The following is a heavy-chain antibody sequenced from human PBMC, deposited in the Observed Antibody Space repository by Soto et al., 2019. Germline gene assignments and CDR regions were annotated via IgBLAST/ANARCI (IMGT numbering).Heavy chain of an antibody. J-gene: IGHJ6*02. Sequence: EVQLVESGGGLVQPGGSLRLSCAASGFTFSSYSMNWVRQAPGKGLEWVSYISSSRSTIYYADSVKGRFTISRDNAKNSLYLQMNSLRDEDTAVYYCARAHGDYGYYGMDVWGLGTTVTVSS. CDR2: ISSSRSTI. D-gene: IGHD4-17*01. CDR3: ARAHGDYGYYGMDV. V-gene: IGHV3-48*02. CDR1: GFTFSSYS.